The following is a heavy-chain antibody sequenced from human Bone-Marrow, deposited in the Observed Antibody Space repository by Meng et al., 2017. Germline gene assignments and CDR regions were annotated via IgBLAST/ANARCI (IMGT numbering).Heavy chain of an antibody. D-gene: IGHD3-10*01. Sequence: ASVKVSCKASGYTFTGYYMHWVRQAPGQGLEWMGIINPSGGSTSYAQKFQGRVTMTRDTSTSTVYMELSSLRSEDTAVYYCARDDAKLNDAFDIWGQGTMVTVSS. CDR2: INPSGGST. V-gene: IGHV1-46*01. J-gene: IGHJ3*02. CDR1: GYTFTGYY. CDR3: ARDDAKLNDAFDI.